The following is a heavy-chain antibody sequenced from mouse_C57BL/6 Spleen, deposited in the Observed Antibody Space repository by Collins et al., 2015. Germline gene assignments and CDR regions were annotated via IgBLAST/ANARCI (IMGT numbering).Heavy chain of an antibody. CDR1: GYTFTSYW. Sequence: EVQLQQSGTVLARPGASVKMSCKTSGYTFTSYWMHWVKQRPGQGLEWIGAIYPGNSDTSYNQKFKGKAKLTAVTSASTAYMELSSLTNEDSAVYYCTRSTTVVGYAMDYWGQGTSVTVSS. V-gene: IGHV1-5*01. CDR2: IYPGNSDT. D-gene: IGHD1-1*01. CDR3: TRSTTVVGYAMDY. J-gene: IGHJ4*01.